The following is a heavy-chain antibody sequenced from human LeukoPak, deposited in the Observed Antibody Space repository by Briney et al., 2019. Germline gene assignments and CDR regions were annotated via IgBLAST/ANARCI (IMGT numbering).Heavy chain of an antibody. CDR3: AKDFEGYCSGGSCYSFFDY. CDR1: GFTFSSYG. J-gene: IGHJ4*02. V-gene: IGHV3-30*02. CDR2: IRYDGSNK. D-gene: IGHD2-15*01. Sequence: PGGSLRLSCAASGFTFSSYGMHWVRQAPGKGLEWVAFIRYDGSNKYYADSVKGRFTISRDNSKNTLYLQMNSLRAEDTAVYYCAKDFEGYCSGGSCYSFFDYWGQGTLVTVSS.